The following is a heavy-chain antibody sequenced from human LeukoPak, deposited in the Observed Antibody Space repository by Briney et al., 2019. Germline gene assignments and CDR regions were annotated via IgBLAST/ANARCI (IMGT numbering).Heavy chain of an antibody. Sequence: TSVKVSCKASGFTSTSSAVQWVRQARGQRLEWIGWIVVGSGITNYAQKFQVRVTITRDMSTSTAYMELSSLRSEDTAVYYCAAGTMVRGVESMDVWGKGTTVTVSS. V-gene: IGHV1-58*01. D-gene: IGHD3-10*01. CDR1: GFTSTSSA. CDR3: AAGTMVRGVESMDV. CDR2: IVVGSGIT. J-gene: IGHJ6*04.